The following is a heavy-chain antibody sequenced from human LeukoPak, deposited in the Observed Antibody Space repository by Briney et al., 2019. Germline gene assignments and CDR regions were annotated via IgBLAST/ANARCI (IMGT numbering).Heavy chain of an antibody. V-gene: IGHV3-74*01. J-gene: IGHJ4*02. D-gene: IGHD3-10*01. Sequence: GGSLRLSCAASGFTFRSYWMHWVRQAPGKGLEWVSRVIRDGSFTNYADSVKGRFTISRDNAKNTLNLQMNSLRAEDTAVYYCARDKKSGESSEINYWGQGTLVTVSS. CDR2: VIRDGSFT. CDR1: GFTFRSYW. CDR3: ARDKKSGESSEINY.